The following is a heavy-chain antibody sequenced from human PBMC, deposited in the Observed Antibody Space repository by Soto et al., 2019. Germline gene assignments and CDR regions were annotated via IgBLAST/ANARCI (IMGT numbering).Heavy chain of an antibody. V-gene: IGHV3-23*01. CDR3: AKSPRRGYEPPWDY. CDR2: ISGDGGNS. Sequence: EVQLWESGGGLVQPGGSLRLSCAASGFTFSSDAINWVRQSPGKGLEWVPAISGDGGNSYYADSVKGRFIISRDNSRGTLSLQMNNLRTEDTAIYFCAKSPRRGYEPPWDYWGQGILVTVSS. J-gene: IGHJ4*02. D-gene: IGHD5-12*01. CDR1: GFTFSSDA.